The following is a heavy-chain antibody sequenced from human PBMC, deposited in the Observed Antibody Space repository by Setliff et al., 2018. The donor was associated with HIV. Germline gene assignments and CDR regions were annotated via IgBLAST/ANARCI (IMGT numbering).Heavy chain of an antibody. Sequence: ASVKVSCKASGYTFTNYGISWVRQAPGQGLEWMGWISAYDGNTNYEQKFQGRVTMTTDTSTSTAYMELRSLRSDDTAVYFCARSPYSGRLVPWGQGTLVTV. J-gene: IGHJ5*02. D-gene: IGHD5-12*01. CDR1: GYTFTNYG. V-gene: IGHV1-18*01. CDR2: ISAYDGNT. CDR3: ARSPYSGRLVP.